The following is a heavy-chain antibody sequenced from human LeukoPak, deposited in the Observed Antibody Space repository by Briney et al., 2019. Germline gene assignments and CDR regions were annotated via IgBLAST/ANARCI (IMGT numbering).Heavy chain of an antibody. CDR1: GYTLTELS. Sequence: ASVKVSCKVSGYTLTELSMHWVRQAPGKGLEWMGGFDPEDGETIYAQKFQGRVTMTEDTSTDTAYMELSSLRSEDTAVYYCARNGAIYCSGGSCYKQSYYYYYMDVWGKGTTVTVSS. D-gene: IGHD2-15*01. J-gene: IGHJ6*03. V-gene: IGHV1-24*01. CDR2: FDPEDGET. CDR3: ARNGAIYCSGGSCYKQSYYYYYMDV.